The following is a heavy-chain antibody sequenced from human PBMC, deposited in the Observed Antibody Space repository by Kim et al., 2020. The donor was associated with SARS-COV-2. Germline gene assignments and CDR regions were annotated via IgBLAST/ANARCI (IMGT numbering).Heavy chain of an antibody. D-gene: IGHD3-16*01. Sequence: SGPTLVNPTQTLTLTCTFSGFSLSTSGVGVGWIRQPPGKALEWLALIYWDDDKRYSPSLKSRLTITKDTSKNQVVLTMTNMDPVDTATYYCARTHLFPGTLLGELPQGAFDIWGQGTMVTVSS. CDR1: GFSLSTSGVG. V-gene: IGHV2-5*02. CDR2: IYWDDDK. CDR3: ARTHLFPGTLLGELPQGAFDI. J-gene: IGHJ3*02.